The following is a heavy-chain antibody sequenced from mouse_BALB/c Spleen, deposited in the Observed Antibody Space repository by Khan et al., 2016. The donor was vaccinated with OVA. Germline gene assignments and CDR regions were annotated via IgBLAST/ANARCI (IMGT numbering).Heavy chain of an antibody. J-gene: IGHJ3*01. Sequence: QVPLKESGPGLVAPSQSLSITCTVSGFSLTGYGVNWLRQPPGTGLEWLGMIWGDGRTDYNSALKSRLRLSKDNSKSQVILKMNSLQTDDTARYYCARDRTYIHRWFAYWGQGTLVTVSA. CDR2: IWGDGRT. CDR3: ARDRTYIHRWFAY. D-gene: IGHD1-3*01. CDR1: GFSLTGYG. V-gene: IGHV2-6-7*01.